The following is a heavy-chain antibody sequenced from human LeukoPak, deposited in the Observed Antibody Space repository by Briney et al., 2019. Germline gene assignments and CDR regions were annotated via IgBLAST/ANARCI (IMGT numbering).Heavy chain of an antibody. CDR3: ATSRIAVAITRVWDAFDI. Sequence: ASVKVSCKASGYTFTRYGVNWVRQAPGQGLEWMGWINPKIGNPTYAQGFTGRFVFSLDTSVTTAYLQINSLRDEDTAVYYCATSRIAVAITRVWDAFDIWGQGTMVTVSS. J-gene: IGHJ3*02. D-gene: IGHD6-19*01. CDR2: INPKIGNP. V-gene: IGHV7-4-1*02. CDR1: GYTFTRYG.